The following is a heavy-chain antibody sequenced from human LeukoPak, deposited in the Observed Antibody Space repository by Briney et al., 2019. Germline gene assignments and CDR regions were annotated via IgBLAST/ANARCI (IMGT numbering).Heavy chain of an antibody. CDR3: ARVITYYDFWSGSQAPFDY. D-gene: IGHD3-3*01. V-gene: IGHV1-18*01. CDR2: ISAYNGNT. J-gene: IGHJ4*02. CDR1: GYTFTSYG. Sequence: ASVKVSCKASGYTFTSYGISWVRQAPGQGLEWMGWISAYNGNTNYAQKLQGRVTMTTDTSTSTAYMELRSLRSDDTAVYYCARVITYYDFWSGSQAPFDYWGQGTLVTVPS.